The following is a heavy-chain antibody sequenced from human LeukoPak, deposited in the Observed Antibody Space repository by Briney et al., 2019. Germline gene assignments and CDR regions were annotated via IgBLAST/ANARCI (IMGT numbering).Heavy chain of an antibody. CDR1: GFTFSSYA. CDR3: ARRPGYCSGGSSYSGVEFDP. J-gene: IGHJ5*02. CDR2: ISGSGGST. V-gene: IGHV3-23*01. Sequence: GGSLRLSCAASGFTFSSYAMSWVRQAPGKGLEWVSDISGSGGSTYYADSVKGRFTISRENSKNTLYLQMNSLRAEDTAIYYCARRPGYCSGGSSYSGVEFDPWGQGTLVTVSS. D-gene: IGHD2-15*01.